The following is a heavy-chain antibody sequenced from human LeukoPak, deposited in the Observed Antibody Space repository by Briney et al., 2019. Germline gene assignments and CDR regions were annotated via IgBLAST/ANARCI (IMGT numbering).Heavy chain of an antibody. CDR1: GFTFSSYG. D-gene: IGHD3-16*02. CDR2: ISGSGGST. J-gene: IGHJ4*02. CDR3: AKSPGITFGGVIVSPKKPFDY. Sequence: GGSLRLSCAASGFTFSSYGMSWVRQAPGKGLEWVSAISGSGGSTYYADSVKGRFTISRDNSKNTLYLQMNSLRAEDTAVYYCAKSPGITFGGVIVSPKKPFDYWGQGTLVTVSS. V-gene: IGHV3-23*01.